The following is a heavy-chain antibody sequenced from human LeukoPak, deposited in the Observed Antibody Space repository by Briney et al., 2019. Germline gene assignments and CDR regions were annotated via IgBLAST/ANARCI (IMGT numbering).Heavy chain of an antibody. CDR3: ARDQLRNYDFWSGYYTGRYYGMDV. CDR2: IWYDGSNK. J-gene: IGHJ6*02. Sequence: GGSLRLSCAASGFTFSSYGMHWVRQAPGKGLEWVAVIWYDGSNKYYADSVKGRFTISRDNSKNTLYLQMNSLRAEDTAVYYCARDQLRNYDFWSGYYTGRYYGMDVWGQGTTVTVSS. D-gene: IGHD3-3*01. V-gene: IGHV3-33*01. CDR1: GFTFSSYG.